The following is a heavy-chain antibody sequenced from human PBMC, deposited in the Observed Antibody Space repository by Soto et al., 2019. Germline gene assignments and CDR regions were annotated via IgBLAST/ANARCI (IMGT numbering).Heavy chain of an antibody. CDR3: ARDMGSHSQFSFEY. V-gene: IGHV3-30-3*01. Sequence: QVQLVESGGGVVQPGRSLRLSCAASGFNFDVYAMHWVRQAPGKGLEWVAIISYDGGNEYYADSVKGRFTISRDNSRNTLSLQMNSLRAEATAVYYCARDMGSHSQFSFEYWGQGALVTVSS. J-gene: IGHJ4*02. CDR1: GFNFDVYA. CDR2: ISYDGGNE. D-gene: IGHD3-10*01.